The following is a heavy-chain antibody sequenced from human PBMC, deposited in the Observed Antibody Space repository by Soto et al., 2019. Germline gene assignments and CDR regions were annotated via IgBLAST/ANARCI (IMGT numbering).Heavy chain of an antibody. V-gene: IGHV1-18*01. CDR2: ISAHNGNT. D-gene: IGHD1-1*01. Sequence: QVHLVQSGAEVKKPGASVKVSCKASGYTFTSYGITGVRQAPGQGLEWMGWISAHNGNTDYAQKLQGRVIVTRDTSTSTTYMELRSLISDDTAVYYCGRGRYGDSWGQGALVTVSS. J-gene: IGHJ4*02. CDR3: GRGRYGDS. CDR1: GYTFTSYG.